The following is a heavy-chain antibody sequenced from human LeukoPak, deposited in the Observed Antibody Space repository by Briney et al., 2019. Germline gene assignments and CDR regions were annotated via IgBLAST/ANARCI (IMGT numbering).Heavy chain of an antibody. CDR3: ARDAVDTANAV. Sequence: GGSLRLSCAASGLTFSNYWMDWVRQAPGKGLEWVANIKQDGSEKNYVDSVKGRFIISRDNAKNTLYLQMNSLRAEDTAVYYCARDAVDTANAVWGQGTTVTVSS. J-gene: IGHJ6*02. CDR1: GLTFSNYW. V-gene: IGHV3-7*01. D-gene: IGHD5-18*01. CDR2: IKQDGSEK.